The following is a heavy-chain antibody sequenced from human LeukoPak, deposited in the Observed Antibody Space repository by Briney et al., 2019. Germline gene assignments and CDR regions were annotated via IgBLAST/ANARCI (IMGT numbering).Heavy chain of an antibody. CDR1: GFTFSSYT. V-gene: IGHV3-23*01. CDR3: AKFRGYCTGGTCHADY. D-gene: IGHD2-8*02. J-gene: IGHJ4*02. Sequence: GGSLRLSCAASGFTFSSYTMNWVRQAPGKGLEWVSGLSATGGNTFYADSVKGRFTISRDNSKNTLSLQMSSLRLEDTAAYYCAKFRGYCTGGTCHADYWGQGTLVTVSS. CDR2: LSATGGNT.